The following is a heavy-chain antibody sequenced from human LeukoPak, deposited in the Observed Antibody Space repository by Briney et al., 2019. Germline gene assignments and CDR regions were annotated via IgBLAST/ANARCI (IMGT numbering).Heavy chain of an antibody. Sequence: PGGSLRLSCAASGFTVSSNYMSWVRQAPGKGLEWVSVIYSGGSTYYADSVKGRVTISRDNSKNTLYLQMNSLRAEDTAVYYCAIRVVPAAIKREYYFDYWGQGTLVTVSS. D-gene: IGHD2-2*02. V-gene: IGHV3-53*01. CDR1: GFTVSSNY. CDR2: IYSGGST. CDR3: AIRVVPAAIKREYYFDY. J-gene: IGHJ4*02.